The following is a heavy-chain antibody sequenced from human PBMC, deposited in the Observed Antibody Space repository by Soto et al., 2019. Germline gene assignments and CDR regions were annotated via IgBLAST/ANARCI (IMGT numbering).Heavy chain of an antibody. CDR1: GASISSGLYY. Sequence: QVQLQESGPGLVKPSQPLSLTCTVSGASISSGLYYWNWIRQIPGKGLEWIGFIDYSGISYYNPSLQRRLIISLDTSDNQFSLKLTSVPAADTAVYYCARGQDHAQAGYWGQGILVTVSS. V-gene: IGHV4-31*03. J-gene: IGHJ4*02. D-gene: IGHD6-19*01. CDR3: ARGQDHAQAGY. CDR2: IDYSGIS.